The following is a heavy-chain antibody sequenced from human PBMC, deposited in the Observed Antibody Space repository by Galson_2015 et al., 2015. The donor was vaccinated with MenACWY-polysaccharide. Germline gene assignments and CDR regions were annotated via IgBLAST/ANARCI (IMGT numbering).Heavy chain of an antibody. Sequence: VSGDSINAYYLGWIRQPPGKGLEWIGYIYKSGRANYNPSLRSRVTISLDTSNNQFSLRLSSVTAADTAMYYCAREPTYSGSFGWFDPWGQGTLVTVSS. CDR1: GDSINAYY. J-gene: IGHJ5*02. V-gene: IGHV4-59*01. CDR2: IYKSGRA. D-gene: IGHD1-26*01. CDR3: AREPTYSGSFGWFDP.